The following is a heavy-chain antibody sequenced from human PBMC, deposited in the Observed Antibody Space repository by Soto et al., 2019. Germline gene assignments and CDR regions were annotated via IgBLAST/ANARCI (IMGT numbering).Heavy chain of an antibody. Sequence: GSVKVYFAASGFPFSSYAMTLVRQAPGKGLEWVSAISGGGDSIYYADSVKGRFTISRDQSKNTLYLQMHSLRAEDTAVYFCAKERDNGADRYYFDYWGQGTLVTVSS. CDR2: ISGGGDSI. D-gene: IGHD2-8*01. V-gene: IGHV3-23*01. J-gene: IGHJ4*02. CDR1: GFPFSSYA. CDR3: AKERDNGADRYYFDY.